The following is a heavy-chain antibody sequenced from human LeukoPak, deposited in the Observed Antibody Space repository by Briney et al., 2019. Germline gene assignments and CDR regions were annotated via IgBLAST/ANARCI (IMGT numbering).Heavy chain of an antibody. CDR3: AKEGDTMVRGFDY. D-gene: IGHD3-10*01. V-gene: IGHV3-23*01. CDR2: ISGSGGRT. CDR1: GFTFRSYA. J-gene: IGHJ4*02. Sequence: GGSLRLSCAASGFTFRSYAMSWVRQAPGKGLEWVSAISGSGGRTYYADSAKGRFTISRDNSKNTLYLQMNSLRAEDTAVYYCAKEGDTMVRGFDYCGERTLVTVSS.